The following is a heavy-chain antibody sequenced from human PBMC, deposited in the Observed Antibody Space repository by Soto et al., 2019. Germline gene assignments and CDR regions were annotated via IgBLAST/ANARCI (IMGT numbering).Heavy chain of an antibody. V-gene: IGHV3-74*01. CDR1: GFTFSSYW. Sequence: EVQLVESGGGLVQPGGSLRLSCAASGFTFSSYWMHWVRQAPGKGLVWVSRINSDGSSTSYADSVKGRFTISRDNAKNTLYLQMNSLRAEDTAVYYCASGITPTEHYDYYMDVWGKGTTVTVSS. J-gene: IGHJ6*03. D-gene: IGHD3-16*01. CDR3: ASGITPTEHYDYYMDV. CDR2: INSDGSST.